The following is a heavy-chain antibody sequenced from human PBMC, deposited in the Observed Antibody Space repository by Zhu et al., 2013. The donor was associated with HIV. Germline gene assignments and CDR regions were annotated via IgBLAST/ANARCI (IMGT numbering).Heavy chain of an antibody. Sequence: QVQLVQSGAEVKKPGSSVKVSCKASGGTFSSYAISWVRQAPGQGLEWMGGIIPIFGTANYAQKFQGRVTITADESTSTAYMELSSLRSEDTAVYYCAREGKEVTMIVAGHLGYFDYWGQGTLVTVSS. CDR3: AREGKEVTMIVAGHLGYFDY. CDR1: GGTFSSYA. V-gene: IGHV1-69*01. J-gene: IGHJ4*02. CDR2: IIPIFGTA. D-gene: IGHD3-22*01.